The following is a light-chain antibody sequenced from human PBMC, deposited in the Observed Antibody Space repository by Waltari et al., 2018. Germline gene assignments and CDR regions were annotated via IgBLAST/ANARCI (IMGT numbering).Light chain of an antibody. J-gene: IGLJ2*01. V-gene: IGLV2-14*01. CDR3: NSYTTGSSRTVI. CDR2: DFS. Sequence: QSALTQPASVSGSPGQSITISCAGTSSDIGSYNFVSWYQQHPGKSPKLIMYDFSNLTSGVSDRFSGAKSGNTASLTISGLQADDEATYYCNSYTTGSSRTVIFGGGTKLTVL. CDR1: SSDIGSYNF.